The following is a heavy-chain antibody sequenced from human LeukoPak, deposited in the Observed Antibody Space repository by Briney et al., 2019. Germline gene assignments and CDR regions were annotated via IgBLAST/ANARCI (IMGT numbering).Heavy chain of an antibody. J-gene: IGHJ4*02. Sequence: GGSLRLSCAASGFTFSSYGMHWVRQAPGKGLEWVSAISGSGGSTYYADSVKGRFTISRDNSKNTLYLQMNSLRAEDTAVYYCAKDDLDSSAYYGTPHDYWGQGTLVTVSS. D-gene: IGHD3-22*01. CDR2: ISGSGGST. CDR1: GFTFSSYG. V-gene: IGHV3-23*01. CDR3: AKDDLDSSAYYGTPHDY.